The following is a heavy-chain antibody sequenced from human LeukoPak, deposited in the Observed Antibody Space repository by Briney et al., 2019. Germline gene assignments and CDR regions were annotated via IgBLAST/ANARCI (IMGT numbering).Heavy chain of an antibody. CDR1: GFSFSIYA. J-gene: IGHJ4*02. CDR2: ITGSGGGT. Sequence: QPGGSLRLSCAGSGFSFSIYAMSWVRQAPGKGLEWVTGITGSGGGTYYADSVKGRFTISRDNSKNTLYLQMNSLRAEDTAVYSCAKDREVLRSLEWFFDYWGRGTLVTVSS. CDR3: AKDREVLRSLEWFFDY. D-gene: IGHD3-3*01. V-gene: IGHV3-23*01.